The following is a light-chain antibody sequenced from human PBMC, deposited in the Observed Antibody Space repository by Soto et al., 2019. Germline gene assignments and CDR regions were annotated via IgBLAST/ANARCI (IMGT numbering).Light chain of an antibody. J-gene: IGKJ3*01. CDR1: QSVSTD. CDR3: QQYNEWPQIT. CDR2: GAS. V-gene: IGKV3-15*01. Sequence: VMTQSPPTLSVSPGERATLSCRASQSVSTDLAWYQQKPGQAPRLLIYGASTRATDVPARFSGGGSGTEFTLTLSSLHSADGAIYYGQQYNEWPQITFGPGTKADLK.